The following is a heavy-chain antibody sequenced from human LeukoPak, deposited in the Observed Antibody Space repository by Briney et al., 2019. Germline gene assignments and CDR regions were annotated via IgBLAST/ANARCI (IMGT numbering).Heavy chain of an antibody. V-gene: IGHV3-48*03. CDR2: ISSSGTTI. CDR3: ATWRTAKTGFDY. D-gene: IGHD1-1*01. CDR1: GFTFSSYE. Sequence: PGGSLRPSCAASGFTFSSYEMNWVRQAPGKGLEWVSYISSSGTTIYYADSVKGRFTISRDNAKNSLYLQMNSLRAEDTAVYYCATWRTAKTGFDYWGQGTLVTVSS. J-gene: IGHJ4*02.